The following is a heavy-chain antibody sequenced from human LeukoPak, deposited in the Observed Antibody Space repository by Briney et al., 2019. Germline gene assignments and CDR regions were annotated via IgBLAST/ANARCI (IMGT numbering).Heavy chain of an antibody. CDR3: ARGRRTISNWFDP. D-gene: IGHD3-9*01. CDR1: GYTFTSYG. CDR2: MNPNSGNT. J-gene: IGHJ5*02. Sequence: GASVKVSCKASGYTFTSYGISWVRQAPGQGLEWMGWMNPNSGNTGYAQKFQGRVTMTRNTSISTAYMELSSLRSEDTAVYYCARGRRTISNWFDPWGQGTLVTVSS. V-gene: IGHV1-8*02.